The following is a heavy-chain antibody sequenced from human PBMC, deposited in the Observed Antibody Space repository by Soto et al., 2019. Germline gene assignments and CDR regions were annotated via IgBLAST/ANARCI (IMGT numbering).Heavy chain of an antibody. V-gene: IGHV3-23*01. Sequence: PAGSLRLSCGASGFTFGRYTMSCVSQAPGKGLEWVSAITGSGDYTSYADSVKGRFTISRDNSKNTLYLQMNSLRAEDTAVYYCARLTGSNVRYFDYWGQGNLVTGS. J-gene: IGHJ4*02. CDR2: ITGSGDYT. D-gene: IGHD2-21*01. CDR3: ARLTGSNVRYFDY. CDR1: GFTFGRYT.